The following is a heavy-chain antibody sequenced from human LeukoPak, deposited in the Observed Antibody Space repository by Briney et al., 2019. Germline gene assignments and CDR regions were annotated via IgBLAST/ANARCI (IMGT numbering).Heavy chain of an antibody. CDR1: GFTFSSYG. CDR2: IWYDGSKT. J-gene: IGHJ4*02. V-gene: IGHV3-33*01. CDR3: ARDLFSGSYYEDF. Sequence: GGSLRLSCATSGFTFSSYGMHWVRQAPGKGLEWVADIWYDGSKTYYADSVKGRFTVSRDYSKNTLYLQMNSLRAEDTAVYYCARDLFSGSYYEDFWGQGTLVTVSS. D-gene: IGHD1-26*01.